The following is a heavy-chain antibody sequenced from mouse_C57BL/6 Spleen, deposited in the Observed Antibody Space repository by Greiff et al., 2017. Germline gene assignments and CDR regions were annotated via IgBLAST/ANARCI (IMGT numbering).Heavy chain of an antibody. J-gene: IGHJ2*01. Sequence: VQLQQSGAELVRPGTSVKVSCKASGYAFTNYLIEWVKQRPGQGLEWIGVINPGSGGTNYNEKFKGKATLTADKSSSTAYMQLSSLTSEDSAVYFCARSGITTVVVGDYWGQGTTLTVSS. D-gene: IGHD1-1*01. CDR1: GYAFTNYL. CDR3: ARSGITTVVVGDY. CDR2: INPGSGGT. V-gene: IGHV1-54*01.